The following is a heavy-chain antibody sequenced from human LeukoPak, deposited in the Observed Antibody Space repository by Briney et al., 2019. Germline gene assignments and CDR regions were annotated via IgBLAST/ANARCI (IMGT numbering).Heavy chain of an antibody. V-gene: IGHV3-11*06. J-gene: IGHJ1*01. D-gene: IGHD6-13*01. CDR2: ITGSGEIT. CDR3: ATPAAGPGAEYSLY. CDR1: GFTFSDYY. Sequence: PGGSLRLSCSASGFTFSDYYMSWIRQAPGKGLEWVGYITGSGEITSYGDSVKGRFTTSRDNAKNSLDLQMNSLKVEDTAVYYCATPAAGPGAEYSLYWGQGTLVIVSS.